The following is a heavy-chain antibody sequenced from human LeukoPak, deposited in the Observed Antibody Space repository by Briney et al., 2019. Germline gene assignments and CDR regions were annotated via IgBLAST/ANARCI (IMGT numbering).Heavy chain of an antibody. V-gene: IGHV4-39*01. CDR1: GGSISSSSYY. Sequence: PSETLSLTCTVSGGSISSSSYYWGWIRQPPGKGLEWIGSIYYSGCTYYNPSLKSRVTISVDTSKNQFSLKLSSVTAADTAVYYCARQGGVATTFDYWGQGALVTVSS. CDR2: IYYSGCT. CDR3: ARQGGVATTFDY. D-gene: IGHD5-12*01. J-gene: IGHJ4*02.